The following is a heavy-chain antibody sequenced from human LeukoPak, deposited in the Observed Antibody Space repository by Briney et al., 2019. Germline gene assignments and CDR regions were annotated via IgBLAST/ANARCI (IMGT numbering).Heavy chain of an antibody. Sequence: CGPALAQPTQTLTLTCTFSGFSLSTPEMCVTWIRQPPGMALWWLARIDWDDDKFYSPSLRTRLTISKDTPKNQVVLRMTNMDPVDTGTYYCARITPDCASSDYWGQGTLVTVSS. CDR2: IDWDDDK. V-gene: IGHV2-70*17. D-gene: IGHD2-21*02. CDR3: ARITPDCASSDY. CDR1: GFSLSTPEMC. J-gene: IGHJ4*01.